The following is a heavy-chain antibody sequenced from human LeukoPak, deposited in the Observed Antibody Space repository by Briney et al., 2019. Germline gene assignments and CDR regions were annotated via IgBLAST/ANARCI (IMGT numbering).Heavy chain of an antibody. J-gene: IGHJ4*02. CDR1: GFSFRNYA. D-gene: IGHD3-10*01. CDR2: ISSNGGST. CDR3: AREPSDDGSGSFDY. Sequence: GGSLRLSCAVSGFSFRNYAMSWVRQAPGKGLEYASAISSNGGSTYYANSVKGRFTISRDNSKNTLYLQMGSLRAEDMAVYYCAREPSDDGSGSFDYWGQGTLVTVSS. V-gene: IGHV3-64*01.